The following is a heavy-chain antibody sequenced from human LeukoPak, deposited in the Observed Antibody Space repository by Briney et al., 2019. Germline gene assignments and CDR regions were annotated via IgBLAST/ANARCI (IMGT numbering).Heavy chain of an antibody. D-gene: IGHD6-25*01. J-gene: IGHJ4*02. CDR2: IYPGDSDT. CDR3: ARLPGATVNWYYFDY. CDR1: GYSFTSYW. V-gene: IGHV5-51*01. Sequence: GESLKISCKGSGYSFTSYWIGWVRQMPGKGLEWMGIIYPGDSDTRYSPSFQGQVTISADKSISTAYLQWSSLKASDTAMYYCARLPGATVNWYYFDYWGQGTLVTVSS.